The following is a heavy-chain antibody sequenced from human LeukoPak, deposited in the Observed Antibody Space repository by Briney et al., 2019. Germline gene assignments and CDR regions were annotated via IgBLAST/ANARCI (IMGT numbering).Heavy chain of an antibody. Sequence: GRSLRLSCAASGFTFSSYAMHWVRQAPGKGLEWVAVISYDGSNKYYADSVKGRFTISRDNSKNTLYVQVNSLGTEDTAAYYCAKGSYYDSSGSFYFDYWGQGTLVTVSS. CDR3: AKGSYYDSSGSFYFDY. D-gene: IGHD3-22*01. V-gene: IGHV3-30-3*01. CDR1: GFTFSSYA. CDR2: ISYDGSNK. J-gene: IGHJ4*02.